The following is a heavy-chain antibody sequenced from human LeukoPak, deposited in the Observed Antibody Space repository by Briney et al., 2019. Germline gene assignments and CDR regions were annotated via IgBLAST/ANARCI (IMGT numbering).Heavy chain of an antibody. J-gene: IGHJ6*03. CDR2: INHSGST. CDR3: ARGGGNYFYMDV. D-gene: IGHD4-23*01. V-gene: IGHV4-34*01. Sequence: AGGSLRLSCAASGFTFSSYSMNWIRQPPGKGLEWIGEINHSGSTNYNPSLKSRVTISVDTSKNQFSLKLSSVTAADTAVYYCARGGGNYFYMDVWGKGATVTVSS. CDR1: GFTFSSYS.